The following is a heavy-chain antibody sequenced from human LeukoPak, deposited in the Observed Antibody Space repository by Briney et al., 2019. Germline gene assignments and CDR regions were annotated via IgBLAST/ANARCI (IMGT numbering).Heavy chain of an antibody. CDR3: AIVVVVPAAYGVGVYYYGMDV. CDR1: GGSISSYY. J-gene: IGHJ6*02. Sequence: SETLSLTCTVSGGSISSYYWSWIRQPPGKGLEWIGYIYYSGSTNYNPSLKSRVTISVDTSKNQFSLKLSSVTAADTAVYYCAIVVVVPAAYGVGVYYYGMDVWGQGTTVTVSS. CDR2: IYYSGST. V-gene: IGHV4-59*01. D-gene: IGHD2-2*01.